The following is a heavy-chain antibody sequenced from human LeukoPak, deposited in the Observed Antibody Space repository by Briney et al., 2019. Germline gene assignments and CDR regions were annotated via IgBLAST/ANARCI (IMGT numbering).Heavy chain of an antibody. CDR3: AKASLFGVNAFDI. CDR2: ISWNSGSI. V-gene: IGHV3-9*01. D-gene: IGHD3-10*01. CDR1: GFTFNDYA. Sequence: PGGSLILSWAASGFTFNDYAMHWVRQAPGKGLEWVSGISWNSGSIGYADSVKGRFTISRDNAKNSLYLQMNSLRAEDTALYYCAKASLFGVNAFDIWGQGTMVTVSS. J-gene: IGHJ3*02.